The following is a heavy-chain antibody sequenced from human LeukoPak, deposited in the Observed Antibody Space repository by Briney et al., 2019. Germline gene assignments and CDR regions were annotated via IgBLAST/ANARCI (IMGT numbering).Heavy chain of an antibody. CDR1: GYTFTGYY. V-gene: IGHV1-2*02. CDR3: ASRGYSYGYGYFDY. CDR2: VNHNSGGT. D-gene: IGHD5-18*01. Sequence: ASVKVSCKASGYTFTGYYMHWVRQAPGQGLEWMGWVNHNSGGTNYAQKFQGRVTMTRDTSISTAYMELSRLRSDDTAVYYCASRGYSYGYGYFDYWGQGTLVTVSS. J-gene: IGHJ4*02.